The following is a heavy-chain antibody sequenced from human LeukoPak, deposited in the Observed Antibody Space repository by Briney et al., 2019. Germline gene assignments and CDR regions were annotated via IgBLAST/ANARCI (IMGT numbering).Heavy chain of an antibody. V-gene: IGHV3-23*01. D-gene: IGHD3-22*01. J-gene: IGHJ4*02. CDR2: IIYSGGAT. Sequence: GGSLRLSCAASGFTFTSYAMSWVRQGPGTGLEFVASIIYSGGATYYADSVKGRFTISRDNSKNTLYLQMNSLRAEDTALYYCAKDGLYYDGSEHVYYFDSWGQGTLVTVSS. CDR3: AKDGLYYDGSEHVYYFDS. CDR1: GFTFTSYA.